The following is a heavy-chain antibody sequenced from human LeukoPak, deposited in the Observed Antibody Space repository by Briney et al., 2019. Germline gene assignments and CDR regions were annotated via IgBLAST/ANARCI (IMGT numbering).Heavy chain of an antibody. Sequence: SGGSLRLSCAASGFTFSSYAMSWVRQAPGKGLEWVSAISGSGGSTYYADSVKGRFTISRDNSKNTLYLQMNSLRAEDTAVYYCAKDQSSITLVRGVHNWFDPWGQGTLVTVSS. V-gene: IGHV3-23*01. D-gene: IGHD3-10*01. CDR2: ISGSGGST. J-gene: IGHJ5*02. CDR3: AKDQSSITLVRGVHNWFDP. CDR1: GFTFSSYA.